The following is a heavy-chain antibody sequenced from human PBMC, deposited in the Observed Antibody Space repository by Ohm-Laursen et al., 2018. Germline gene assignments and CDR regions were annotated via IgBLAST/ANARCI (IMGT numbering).Heavy chain of an antibody. Sequence: GTLSLTCAVYGGSFSGYYWSWIRQPPGKGLEWIGEINHSGSTNYTPSLRTRVTVSVDTSKNQFSLKLNSVTAADTAVYYCARHPPPAIVGATTRAFDIWGQGTTVTVSS. D-gene: IGHD1-26*01. J-gene: IGHJ3*02. CDR2: INHSGST. CDR3: ARHPPPAIVGATTRAFDI. CDR1: GGSFSGYY. V-gene: IGHV4-34*01.